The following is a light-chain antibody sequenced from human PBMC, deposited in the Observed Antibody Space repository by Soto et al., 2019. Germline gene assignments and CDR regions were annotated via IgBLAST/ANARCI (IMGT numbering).Light chain of an antibody. CDR2: DAS. J-gene: IGKJ1*01. V-gene: IGKV3-11*01. Sequence: EIVLTQSPATLSLSPGERATLSCRASQSVSSYLAWYQQKPGQAPRLLIYDASNRATGIPARFSGSGSGTDFTLTISSLEPVDFAVYYCQQRSNWPWTFGQGNKVEIK. CDR1: QSVSSY. CDR3: QQRSNWPWT.